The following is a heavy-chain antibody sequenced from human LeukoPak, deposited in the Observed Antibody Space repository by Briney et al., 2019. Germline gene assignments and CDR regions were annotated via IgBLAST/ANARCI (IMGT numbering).Heavy chain of an antibody. CDR1: GYTFTSYG. D-gene: IGHD3-3*01. Sequence: GASVKVSCKASGYTFTSYGISWVRQAPGQGLEWMGWISANNGNTNYAQKLQGRVTMTTDTSTSTAYMELRSLRSDDTAVYYCARRPVLEWLSRPVDYWGQGTLVTVSS. CDR2: ISANNGNT. CDR3: ARRPVLEWLSRPVDY. J-gene: IGHJ4*02. V-gene: IGHV1-18*01.